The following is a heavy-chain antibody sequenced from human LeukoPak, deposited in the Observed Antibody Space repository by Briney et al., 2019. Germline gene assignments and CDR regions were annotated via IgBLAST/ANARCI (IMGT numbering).Heavy chain of an antibody. Sequence: ASVKVSCKASGYTFTNYGITWVRQAPGQGPEWMGWISTYNDNTNYAQKFQGRVTMSTDTSTSTAYMELRGLISDDTAVYYCARSNSGSYYHFDYWGQGTLVTVSS. CDR1: GYTFTNYG. V-gene: IGHV1-18*01. CDR2: ISTYNDNT. J-gene: IGHJ4*02. D-gene: IGHD1-26*01. CDR3: ARSNSGSYYHFDY.